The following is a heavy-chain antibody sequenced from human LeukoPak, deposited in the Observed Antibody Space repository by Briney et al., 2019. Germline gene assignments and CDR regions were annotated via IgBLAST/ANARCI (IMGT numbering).Heavy chain of an antibody. J-gene: IGHJ5*02. V-gene: IGHV4-34*01. CDR2: INHSGST. D-gene: IGHD2-2*01. CDR1: GGSFSGYY. Sequence: SETLSLTCAVYGGSFSGYYWSWIRQPPGKGLEWIGEINHSGSTNYNPSLKSRVTISVDTSKNQFSLKLSSVTAADTAVYYCARVRVRGVPAAMFSPLGQGTLVTVSS. CDR3: ARVRVRGVPAAMFSP.